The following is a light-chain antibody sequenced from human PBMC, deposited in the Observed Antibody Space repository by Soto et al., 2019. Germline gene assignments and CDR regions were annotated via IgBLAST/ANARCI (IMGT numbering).Light chain of an antibody. CDR1: SSTIGTNY. CDR3: PTWDTSLKGVV. CDR2: END. J-gene: IGLJ2*01. V-gene: IGLV1-51*01. Sequence: QSVLTQPPSVSAAPGQKVTISCSGSSSTIGTNYVSWYQHLPGTTPKLLINENDRRPSGIPDRFSGSKTGTSATLVITGLQTGDEAEYFCPTWDTSLKGVVFGGGTKLTVL.